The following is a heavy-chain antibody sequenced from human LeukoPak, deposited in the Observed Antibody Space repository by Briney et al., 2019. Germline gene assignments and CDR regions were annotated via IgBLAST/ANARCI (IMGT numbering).Heavy chain of an antibody. Sequence: GGSLRLSCAASGFTFNTYWMSWVRQAPGKGLEWVASIKQDGSEKYYVDSVEGRFTISRDNAKNSLYLQMNSLRAEDTAVYYCAELGITMIGGVWGKGTTVTISS. J-gene: IGHJ6*04. D-gene: IGHD3-10*02. CDR1: GFTFNTYW. CDR3: AELGITMIGGV. CDR2: IKQDGSEK. V-gene: IGHV3-7*01.